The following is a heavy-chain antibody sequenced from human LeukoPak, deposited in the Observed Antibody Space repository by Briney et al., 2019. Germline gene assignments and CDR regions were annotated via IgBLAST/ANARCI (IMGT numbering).Heavy chain of an antibody. CDR1: GFTVSSNY. CDR3: ARDPRNYYDSSGYTDY. CDR2: IYSGGST. D-gene: IGHD3-22*01. V-gene: IGHV3-66*01. J-gene: IGHJ4*02. Sequence: GGSLRLSCAASGFTVSSNYMSWVRQAPGKGLEWVSVIYSGGSTYYADSVKGRFTISRDNSKNTLYLQMNSLSAEDTAVYYCARDPRNYYDSSGYTDYWGQGTLVTVSS.